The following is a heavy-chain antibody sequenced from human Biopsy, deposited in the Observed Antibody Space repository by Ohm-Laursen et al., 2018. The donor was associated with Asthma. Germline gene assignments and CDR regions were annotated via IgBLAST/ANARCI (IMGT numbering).Heavy chain of an antibody. V-gene: IGHV3-23*01. CDR3: AKAREDIVVVVAVSDS. J-gene: IGHJ4*02. CDR2: ISGSGGST. D-gene: IGHD2-15*01. Sequence: VRQPPGKGLEWVSAISGSGGSTYYADSVKGRFTISRDNSKNTLHLQMNSLRAEDTAVYYCAKAREDIVVVVAVSDSWGQGTLVTVSS.